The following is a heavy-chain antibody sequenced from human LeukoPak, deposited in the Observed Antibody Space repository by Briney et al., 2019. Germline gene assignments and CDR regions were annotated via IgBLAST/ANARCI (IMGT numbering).Heavy chain of an antibody. D-gene: IGHD5-24*01. V-gene: IGHV4-34*01. CDR3: ARGIRDGYNYQAFDY. CDR1: GGSFSGYY. CDR2: INHSGST. J-gene: IGHJ4*02. Sequence: SETLSLTCAVYGGSFSGYYWSWIRQPPGKGLEWIGEINHSGSTNHNPSLKSRVTISVDTSKNQFSLKLSSVTAADTAVYYCARGIRDGYNYQAFDYWGQGTLVTVSS.